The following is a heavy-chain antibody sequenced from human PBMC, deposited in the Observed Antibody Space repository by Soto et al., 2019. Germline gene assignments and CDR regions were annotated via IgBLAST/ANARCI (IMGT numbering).Heavy chain of an antibody. CDR3: ARTAAAGKYYYGMDV. Sequence: PGESLKISCKGSGYSFTSYWIGWVRQMPGKGLECMGIIYPGDSDTRYSPSFQGQVTISADKSISTAYLQWSSLKASDTAMYYCARTAAAGKYYYGMDVWGQGTTVPVSS. V-gene: IGHV5-51*01. CDR2: IYPGDSDT. J-gene: IGHJ6*02. D-gene: IGHD6-13*01. CDR1: GYSFTSYW.